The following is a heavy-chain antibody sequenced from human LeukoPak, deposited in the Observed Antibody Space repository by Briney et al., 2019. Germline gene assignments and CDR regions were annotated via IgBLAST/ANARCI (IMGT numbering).Heavy chain of an antibody. CDR2: INTNTGNP. CDR1: GYTFTRYA. Sequence: ASVKVSCKASGYTFTRYAMNWVRQAPGQGLEWMGWINTNTGNPTFAQGFTGRFVFSLDTSVNTAYLQIFSLKAEDTAVYYCARDSAYYDSSGEYYFDYWGQGTLVTVSS. D-gene: IGHD3-22*01. J-gene: IGHJ4*02. CDR3: ARDSAYYDSSGEYYFDY. V-gene: IGHV7-4-1*01.